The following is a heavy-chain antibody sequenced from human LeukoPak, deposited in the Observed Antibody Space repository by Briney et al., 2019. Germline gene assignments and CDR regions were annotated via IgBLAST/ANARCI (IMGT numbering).Heavy chain of an antibody. J-gene: IGHJ4*02. D-gene: IGHD5-12*01. CDR2: IDSDGSDT. CDR3: TRGYVGIDY. V-gene: IGHV3-74*01. CDR1: GFTFSSYW. Sequence: GGSLRLSCAASGFTFSSYWMHWVRQAPGKGLVWVSRIDSDGSDTIYADSVKGRFTISRDNAKNTLYLQMNSLRAEDTAVYYCTRGYVGIDYWGQGTLVTVSS.